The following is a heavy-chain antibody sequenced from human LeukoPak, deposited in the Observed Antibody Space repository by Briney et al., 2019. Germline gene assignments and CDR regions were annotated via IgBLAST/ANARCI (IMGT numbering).Heavy chain of an antibody. CDR3: AKKETVVSPGNYLDY. CDR1: GFTFSSYD. Sequence: PGGSLRLSCAASGFTFSSYDMNWVRQAPGKGLEWVSAISDSGGNTYYADSVKGRFTISRDNAKNTLYLQMNSLRAEDTAVYYCAKKETVVSPGNYLDYWGQGTLVTVSS. D-gene: IGHD4-23*01. J-gene: IGHJ4*02. V-gene: IGHV3-23*01. CDR2: ISDSGGNT.